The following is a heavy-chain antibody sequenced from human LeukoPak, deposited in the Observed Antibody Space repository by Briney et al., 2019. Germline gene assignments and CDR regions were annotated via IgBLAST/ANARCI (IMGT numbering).Heavy chain of an antibody. CDR1: GFTFDDYA. D-gene: IGHD3-16*01. CDR3: AKDTAWGRVAFDI. Sequence: GGSLRLSCAASGFTFDDYAMHWVRHAPGKGLEWVSLISGDGGSTYYADSVKGRFTISRDNSKNSLYLQMNSLRAEDTAFYYCAKDTAWGRVAFDIWGQGTMVTVSS. CDR2: ISGDGGST. J-gene: IGHJ3*02. V-gene: IGHV3-43*02.